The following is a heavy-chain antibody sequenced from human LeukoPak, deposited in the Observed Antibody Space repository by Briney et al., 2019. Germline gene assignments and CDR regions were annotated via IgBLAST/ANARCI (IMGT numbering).Heavy chain of an antibody. Sequence: GGSLRLSCAASGFTFSSYSMNWVRQAPGKGLEWVSSISSSSSYIYYADSVKGRFTISRDNSKNTLYLQMNSLRAEDTAVYYCARDLAAAEDYWGQGTLVTVSS. CDR2: ISSSSSYI. V-gene: IGHV3-21*01. CDR1: GFTFSSYS. CDR3: ARDLAAAEDY. D-gene: IGHD6-13*01. J-gene: IGHJ4*02.